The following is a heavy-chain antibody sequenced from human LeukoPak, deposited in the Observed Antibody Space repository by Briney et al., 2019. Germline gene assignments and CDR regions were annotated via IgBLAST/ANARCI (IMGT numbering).Heavy chain of an antibody. V-gene: IGHV3-23*01. CDR2: ISGSGGST. CDR1: GFTFSSYA. Sequence: TGGSLRLSCGASGFTFSSYAMSWVRQAPGKGLEWVSAISGSGGSTYYADSVKGRFTISRDNSKNTLYLQMNSLRAEDTAVYYCAKGGRYSYGYGVDYWGQGTLVTVSS. D-gene: IGHD5-18*01. J-gene: IGHJ4*02. CDR3: AKGGRYSYGYGVDY.